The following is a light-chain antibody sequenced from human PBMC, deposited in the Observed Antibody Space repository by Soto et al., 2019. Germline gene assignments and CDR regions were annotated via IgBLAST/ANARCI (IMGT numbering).Light chain of an antibody. V-gene: IGKV3-20*01. CDR1: QCVTGTN. CDR3: HQYGSSLGT. J-gene: IGKJ2*01. Sequence: PGDGATLSCRASQCVTGTNLAWYQQRAGQAPRLLIYDAVRRATGIPDRFSGSGSGTDFTLTISRLEPEDFAVYYCHQYGSSLGTFGQGTKVEV. CDR2: DAV.